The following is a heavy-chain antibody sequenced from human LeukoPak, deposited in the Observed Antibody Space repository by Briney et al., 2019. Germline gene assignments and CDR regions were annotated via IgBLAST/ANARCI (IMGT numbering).Heavy chain of an antibody. CDR1: GFIFSSYG. J-gene: IGHJ4*02. CDR2: IRDDGSNK. V-gene: IGHV3-30*02. CDR3: AKEGKQWLVQYSGSY. Sequence: GGSLRLFCAASGFIFSSYGMHWVRQAPGKGLEWVAFIRDDGSNKDYADSVKGRFTISRDNSKKTLYLQMNSLRAEDTAVYYCAKEGKQWLVQYSGSYWGQGTLVTVSS. D-gene: IGHD6-19*01.